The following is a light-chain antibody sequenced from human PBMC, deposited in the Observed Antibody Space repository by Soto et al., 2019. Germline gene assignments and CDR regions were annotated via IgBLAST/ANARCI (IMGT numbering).Light chain of an antibody. CDR2: DAS. V-gene: IGKV3-11*01. Sequence: DIVLSQSTVILSFSRGDRATITCRASQSVSSCLAWYQQKPGQAPRLLIYDASNRATGIPARFSGGGSGTDFTLTIDNLEPEDFAIYYCQQRSNWPPITFGQGTRLEIK. CDR3: QQRSNWPPIT. J-gene: IGKJ5*01. CDR1: QSVSSC.